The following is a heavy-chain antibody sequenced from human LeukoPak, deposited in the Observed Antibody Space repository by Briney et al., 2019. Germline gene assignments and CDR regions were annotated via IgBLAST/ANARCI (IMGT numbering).Heavy chain of an antibody. V-gene: IGHV3-30*03. CDR2: ISYDGSNK. CDR3: ARDGGKQLVGPFDY. Sequence: GGSLRLSCAASGFTFSSYGMHWVRQAPGKGLEWVAVISYDGSNKYYADSVKGRFTISRDNSKNTLYLQLNSLRAEDTAVYYCARDGGKQLVGPFDYWGQGTLVTVSS. J-gene: IGHJ4*02. CDR1: GFTFSSYG. D-gene: IGHD6-6*01.